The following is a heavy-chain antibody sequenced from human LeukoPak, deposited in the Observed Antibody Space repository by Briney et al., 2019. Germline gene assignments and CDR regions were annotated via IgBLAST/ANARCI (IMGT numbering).Heavy chain of an antibody. CDR1: GFTFASYH. Sequence: RASVKVSCKASGFTFASYHMHWVRQAPGQGLEWVALIKGTGDSPDYAQKFQGRVTVTWDTSTTTTYLELRSLKLEDTAVYYCARAPGGTLDFWGQGTLVTVSS. V-gene: IGHV1-46*01. J-gene: IGHJ4*02. CDR3: ARAPGGTLDF. D-gene: IGHD4-23*01. CDR2: IKGTGDSP.